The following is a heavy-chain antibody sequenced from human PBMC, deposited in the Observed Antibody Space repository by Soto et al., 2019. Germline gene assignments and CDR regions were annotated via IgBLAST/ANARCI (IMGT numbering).Heavy chain of an antibody. CDR2: ISYDGSNK. V-gene: IGHV3-30-3*01. CDR1: GFTFSSYA. D-gene: IGHD2-15*01. J-gene: IGHJ3*02. Sequence: QVQLVESGGGVVQPGRSLRLSCAASGFTFSSYAMHWVRQAPGKGLEWVAVISYDGSNKYYADSVKGRFTISRDNSKNTLYLQMNSLRAEDTAVYYCANPIHPGYCSGGSCYSAFDIWGQGTMVTVSS. CDR3: ANPIHPGYCSGGSCYSAFDI.